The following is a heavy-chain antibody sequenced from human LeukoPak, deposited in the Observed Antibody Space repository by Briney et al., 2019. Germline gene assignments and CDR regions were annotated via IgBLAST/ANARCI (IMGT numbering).Heavy chain of an antibody. CDR2: IIPIFGTA. D-gene: IGHD6-13*01. CDR1: GGTFSSYA. J-gene: IGHJ4*02. V-gene: IGHV1-69*01. Sequence: GSSVKVSCKASGGTFSSYAISWVRQAPGQGLEWMGGIIPIFGTANYVQKFQGRVTITADESTSTAYMELSSLRSEDTAVYYCAINPGYSSSWYYFDYWGQGTLVTVSS. CDR3: AINPGYSSSWYYFDY.